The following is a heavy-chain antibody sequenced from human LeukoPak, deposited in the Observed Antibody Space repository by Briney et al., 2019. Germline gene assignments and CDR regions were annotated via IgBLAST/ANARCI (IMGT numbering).Heavy chain of an antibody. CDR1: GFTFSSYA. D-gene: IGHD3-3*01. V-gene: IGHV3-23*01. CDR3: AKEPFWSGYSAFDY. Sequence: GGSLRLSCAASGFTFSSYARSWVRQAPGKGLEWVSGISGRGGSTYYADSVKGRFTISRGNSRNTLYLQMNSLRAEDTAVYYCAKEPFWSGYSAFDYWGQGTLVTVSS. J-gene: IGHJ4*02. CDR2: ISGRGGST.